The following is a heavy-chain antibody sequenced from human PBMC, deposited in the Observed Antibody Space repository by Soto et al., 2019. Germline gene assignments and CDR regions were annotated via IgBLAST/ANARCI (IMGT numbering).Heavy chain of an antibody. V-gene: IGHV3-7*03. Sequence: GGSLRLSCAASGFTFSSYWMSWVRQAPGKGLEWVANIKQDGSEKYYVDSVKGRFTISRDNAKNTLYLQMNSLRAEDTAVYYCAKGAQYYYDSSGLLPLRGFFFSYWGQGTLVTVSS. J-gene: IGHJ4*02. CDR1: GFTFSSYW. D-gene: IGHD3-22*01. CDR2: IKQDGSEK. CDR3: AKGAQYYYDSSGLLPLRGFFFSY.